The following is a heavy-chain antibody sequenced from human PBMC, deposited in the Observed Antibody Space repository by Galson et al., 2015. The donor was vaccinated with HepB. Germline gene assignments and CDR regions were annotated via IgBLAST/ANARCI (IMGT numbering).Heavy chain of an antibody. CDR1: GFTFSSYA. J-gene: IGHJ4*02. CDR2: ISYDGGKR. V-gene: IGHV3-30-3*01. CDR3: AKGVVISAVFDY. Sequence: SLRLSCAASGFTFSSYAMHWVRQAPGKGLEWVAFISYDGGKRYYADSVKGRFTISRDNSKNTVFLQTNSLRTEDTAVYYCAKGVVISAVFDYWGQGTLVIVSS. D-gene: IGHD3-22*01.